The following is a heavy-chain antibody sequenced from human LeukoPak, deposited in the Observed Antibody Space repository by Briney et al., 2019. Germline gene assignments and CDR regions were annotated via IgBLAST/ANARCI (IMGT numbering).Heavy chain of an antibody. V-gene: IGHV3-33*06. J-gene: IGHJ3*01. CDR1: GFTFSYYV. CDR2: IWSDGTKE. D-gene: IGHD7-27*01. Sequence: PGGSLRLSCAASGFTFSYYVMPWVRQSPGKGLEWVALIWSDGTKEFYADPVKGRSTISRDNSKKTMYLEMNSLRAEDTAVYYCAKEVAWGAGAYDVWGQGTIITVSS. CDR3: AKEVAWGAGAYDV.